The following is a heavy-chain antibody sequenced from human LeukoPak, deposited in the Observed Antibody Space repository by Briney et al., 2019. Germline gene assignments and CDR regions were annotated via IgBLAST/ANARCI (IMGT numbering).Heavy chain of an antibody. V-gene: IGHV4-61*08. J-gene: IGHJ5*02. CDR2: IYYSGST. Sequence: ESGPTLVNPTQTLTLTCTFSGFSLSTSGMCVSWIRQPPGKGLEWIGYIYYSGSTNYNPSLKSRVTISVDTSKNQFSLKLSSVTAADTAVYYCARRVGGFGESASNWFDPWGQGTLVTVSS. CDR1: GFSLSTSGMC. CDR3: ARRVGGFGESASNWFDP. D-gene: IGHD3-10*01.